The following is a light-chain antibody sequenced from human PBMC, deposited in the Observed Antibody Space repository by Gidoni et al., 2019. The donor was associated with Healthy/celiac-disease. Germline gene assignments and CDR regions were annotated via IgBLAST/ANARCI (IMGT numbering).Light chain of an antibody. CDR2: AAS. CDR1: QSISSY. V-gene: IGKV1-39*01. J-gene: IGKJ4*01. Sequence: IEMTQYPSSLSASVGDRVTINCRARQSISSYLNWYQQKPGKAPKLLIYAASSLQSGVPSRFSGSGSGTDFTLTISSLQPEDFATYYCQQSYSTPFTFGGGTKVEIK. CDR3: QQSYSTPFT.